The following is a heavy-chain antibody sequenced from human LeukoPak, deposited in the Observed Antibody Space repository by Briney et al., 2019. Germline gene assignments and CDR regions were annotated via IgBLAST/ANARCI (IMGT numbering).Heavy chain of an antibody. CDR1: GFTVSSNY. J-gene: IGHJ4*02. CDR2: IYSGGST. CDR3: ARILRGIDY. V-gene: IGHV3-53*01. D-gene: IGHD3-16*01. Sequence: GGSLRLSCAASGFTVSSNYMSWVRQAPGKGLAWVSVIYSGGSTYYADSVKGRFTISRDKSKNTLYLQMNSLRPKGTAVYYCARILRGIDYWGRGILVTVSS.